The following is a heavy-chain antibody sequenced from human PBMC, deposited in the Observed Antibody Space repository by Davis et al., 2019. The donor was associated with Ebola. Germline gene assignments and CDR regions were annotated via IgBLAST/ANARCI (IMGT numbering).Heavy chain of an antibody. D-gene: IGHD6-19*01. J-gene: IGHJ4*02. Sequence: GESLKISCAASGFSFSSYWMSWVRQAPGKGLEWVSSISSSSSYIYYADSVKGRFTISRDNAKNSLYLQMSSLRAEDTAVYYCARLLNSYTSAWIDYWGQGTLVTVSS. CDR3: ARLLNSYTSAWIDY. V-gene: IGHV3-21*04. CDR1: GFSFSSYW. CDR2: ISSSSSYI.